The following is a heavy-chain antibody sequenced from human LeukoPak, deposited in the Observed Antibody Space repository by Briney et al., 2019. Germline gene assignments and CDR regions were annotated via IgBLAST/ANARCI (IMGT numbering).Heavy chain of an antibody. CDR1: GFTFNTYP. CDR2: ISNDGNNK. J-gene: IGHJ4*02. CDR3: ARPDDWEGFYRANHY. D-gene: IGHD3-3*01. V-gene: IGHV3-30*04. Sequence: PGGSLRLSCAASGFTFNTYPMHWVPQAPGKGLERVAVISNDGNNKYYADSAKGRFTISRDNSNNTLSLQINGLRVEDTAVYYCARPDDWEGFYRANHYWGRGTLVTVS.